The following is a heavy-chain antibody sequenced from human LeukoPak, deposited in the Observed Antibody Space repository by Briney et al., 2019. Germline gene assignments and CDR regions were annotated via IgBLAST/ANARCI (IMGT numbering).Heavy chain of an antibody. CDR3: ASGYNSVGGYYFDY. D-gene: IGHD2-15*01. V-gene: IGHV3-20*04. CDR2: IKWNGGST. J-gene: IGHJ4*02. CDR1: GFNFDDYG. Sequence: PGGALRLSCAASGFNFDDYGMSWVRQAPGKGLEWVSGIKWNGGSTGYAESVKGRFTISRDNAKNSLYLQMNSLRAEDTALYYCASGYNSVGGYYFDYWGQGTLVTVSS.